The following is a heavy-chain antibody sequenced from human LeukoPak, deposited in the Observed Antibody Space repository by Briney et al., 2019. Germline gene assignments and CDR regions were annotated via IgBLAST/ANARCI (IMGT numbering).Heavy chain of an antibody. CDR3: AKDLKVGASYYYYYMDV. Sequence: GGALRLSCAASGFTFSSYAMSWVRQAPGKGREGVSAISGSGGSTYYADSVKGRFTISRDNSKNTLYLQMNSLRAEDTAVYYCAKDLKVGASYYYYYMDVWGEGTTVTVSS. CDR1: GFTFSSYA. J-gene: IGHJ6*03. CDR2: ISGSGGST. V-gene: IGHV3-23*01. D-gene: IGHD1-26*01.